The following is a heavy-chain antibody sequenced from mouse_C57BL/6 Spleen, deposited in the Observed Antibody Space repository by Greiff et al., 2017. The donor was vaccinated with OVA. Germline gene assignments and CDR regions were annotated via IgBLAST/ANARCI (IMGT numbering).Heavy chain of an antibody. CDR3: ARRYYDKENAMDY. D-gene: IGHD2-4*01. CDR1: GFTFSDYY. CDR2: ISNGGGST. Sequence: EVQVVESGGGLVQPGGSLKLSCAASGFTFSDYYMYWVRQTPEKRLEWVAYISNGGGSTYYPDTVKGRFTISRDNAKNTLYLQMSRLKSEDTAMYYCARRYYDKENAMDYWGQGTSVTVSS. J-gene: IGHJ4*01. V-gene: IGHV5-12*01.